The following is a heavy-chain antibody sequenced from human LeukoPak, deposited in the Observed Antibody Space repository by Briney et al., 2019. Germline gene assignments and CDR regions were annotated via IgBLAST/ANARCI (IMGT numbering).Heavy chain of an antibody. CDR1: GYPFTNFY. CDR3: ARDGVFVGSTVLNY. V-gene: IGHV1-2*02. J-gene: IGHJ4*01. D-gene: IGHD1-26*01. CDR2: VNPKSGDT. Sequence: ASVKVSCKPSGYPFTNFYIHWVRQAPGQGLEWMGWVNPKSGDTKYAQKFQDRISMTRDTSISTAYMEVNRLTSDDSAVYYCARDGVFVGSTVLNYWGQGTLVTVAS.